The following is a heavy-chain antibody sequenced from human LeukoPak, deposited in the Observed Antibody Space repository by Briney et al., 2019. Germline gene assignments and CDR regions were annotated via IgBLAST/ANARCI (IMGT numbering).Heavy chain of an antibody. Sequence: ASVKVSCKASGYTFTGYYMHWVRQAPGQGLEWMGRINPNSGGTNYAQKFQGRVTVTRDASISTAYMELSRLRSDDTAVYYCAILPLAYCGGDCSLSSFWSQGTLVTVSS. CDR3: AILPLAYCGGDCSLSSF. J-gene: IGHJ4*02. D-gene: IGHD2-21*02. V-gene: IGHV1-2*06. CDR2: INPNSGGT. CDR1: GYTFTGYY.